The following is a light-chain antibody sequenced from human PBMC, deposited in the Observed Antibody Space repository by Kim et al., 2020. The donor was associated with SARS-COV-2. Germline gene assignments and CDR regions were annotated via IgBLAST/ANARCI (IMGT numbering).Light chain of an antibody. CDR3: QTWGTGIGV. J-gene: IGLJ3*02. CDR2: LNSDGSH. CDR1: SGHSSYA. Sequence: SVKLTCTLSSGHSSYAIAWHQQQPEKGPRYLMKLNSDGSHSKGDGIPDRFSGSSSGAERYLTISSLQSEDEADYFCQTWGTGIGVFGGGTKLTVL. V-gene: IGLV4-69*01.